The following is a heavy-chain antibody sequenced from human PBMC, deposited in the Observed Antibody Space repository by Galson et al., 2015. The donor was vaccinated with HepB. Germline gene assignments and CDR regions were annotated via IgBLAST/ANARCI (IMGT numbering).Heavy chain of an antibody. CDR1: GFTFSDYA. D-gene: IGHD4-23*01. CDR3: ARGVYGGNFDFDY. Sequence: SLRLSCAASGFTFSDYAMHWVRQAPGKGLEWVALMYAGERNKWYVESVRGRFTISRDTSKNTLYLQMNSLRADDTAVYYCARGVYGGNFDFDYWGQGTLVTVSS. V-gene: IGHV3-33*01. CDR2: MYAGERNK. J-gene: IGHJ4*02.